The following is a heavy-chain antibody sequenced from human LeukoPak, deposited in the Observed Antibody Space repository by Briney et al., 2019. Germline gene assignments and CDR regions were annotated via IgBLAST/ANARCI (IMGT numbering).Heavy chain of an antibody. CDR2: ISSSSSTI. CDR3: ARDGSGWYDY. V-gene: IGHV3-48*03. J-gene: IGHJ4*02. D-gene: IGHD6-19*01. Sequence: PGGSLRLSCAASGFTFSSYEMNWVRQAPGKGLEWVSYISSSSSTIYYADSVKGRFTISRDNAKNSLYLQMNSLRAEDTGVYYCARDGSGWYDYWGQGILVTVSS. CDR1: GFTFSSYE.